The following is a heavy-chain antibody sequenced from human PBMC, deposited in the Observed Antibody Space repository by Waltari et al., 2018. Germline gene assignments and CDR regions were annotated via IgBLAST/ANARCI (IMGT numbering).Heavy chain of an antibody. CDR3: ARASYGSGSSWFDP. CDR2: LYSSGST. CDR1: GGSISTHF. D-gene: IGHD3-10*01. Sequence: QVQLQESGPGLVKPSETLSLICSVSGGSISTHFWGWIRQPPGKTLEWIGNLYSSGSTNSNPSLTSRVTISLDMSKNQFSRKLRSVSAADTAVYYCARASYGSGSSWFDPWGQGNLVTVSS. V-gene: IGHV4-59*11. J-gene: IGHJ5*02.